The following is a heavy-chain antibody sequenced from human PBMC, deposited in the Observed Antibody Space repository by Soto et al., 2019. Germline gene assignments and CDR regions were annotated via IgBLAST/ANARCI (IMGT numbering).Heavy chain of an antibody. D-gene: IGHD2-8*01. CDR3: ARNCTNGVCWNY. Sequence: GGSLRLSCAASGFTFSSYAMSWVRQAPGKGLEWVSSISGRGSITYYADSAKGRFTISRDNSKNTLYLQMNSLRAEDTAVYYSARNCTNGVCWNYWGQGTLVTVSS. CDR2: ISGRGSIT. CDR1: GFTFSSYA. J-gene: IGHJ4*02. V-gene: IGHV3-23*01.